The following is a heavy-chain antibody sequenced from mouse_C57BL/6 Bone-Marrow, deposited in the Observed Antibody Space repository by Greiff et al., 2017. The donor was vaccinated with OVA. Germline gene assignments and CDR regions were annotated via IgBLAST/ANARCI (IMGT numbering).Heavy chain of an antibody. J-gene: IGHJ2*01. CDR3: ARRRRGHFDY. Sequence: QVQLKQPGAELVRPGSSVKLSCKASGYTFTSYWMDWVKQRPGQGLEWIGNIYPSDSETHYNQKFKDKATLTVDKSSSTAYMQLSSLTSEDSAVYYCARRRRGHFDYWGQGTTLTVSS. CDR2: IYPSDSET. V-gene: IGHV1-61*01. CDR1: GYTFTSYW. D-gene: IGHD2-12*01.